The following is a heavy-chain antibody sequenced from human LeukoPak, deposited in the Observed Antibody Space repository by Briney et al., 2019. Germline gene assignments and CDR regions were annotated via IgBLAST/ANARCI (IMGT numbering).Heavy chain of an antibody. CDR2: INQDGSET. V-gene: IGHV3-7*04. D-gene: IGHD7-27*01. CDR3: SGDPGDY. CDR1: GFTFSNYG. J-gene: IGHJ4*02. Sequence: PGGSLRLSCAASGFTFSNYGMHWVRQAPGKGLEWVANINQDGSETYYVDSVEGRFTISRDNAKNSLFLQMSSLRAEDTAVYFCSGDPGDYWGQGTLVTVSS.